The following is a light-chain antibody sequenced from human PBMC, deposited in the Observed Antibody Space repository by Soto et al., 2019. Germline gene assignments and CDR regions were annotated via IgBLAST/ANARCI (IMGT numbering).Light chain of an antibody. CDR2: GVS. Sequence: IGLTQSPGTLSLSPGERVTLSCRASQSVSSIYFAWYQQKRGQAPRLLIYGVSSRATGIPDRFSGSGSGTDFTLTISRLEPEDFAVYHCQQYVSIPLTFGGGTKVDIK. J-gene: IGKJ4*01. CDR1: QSVSSIY. V-gene: IGKV3-20*01. CDR3: QQYVSIPLT.